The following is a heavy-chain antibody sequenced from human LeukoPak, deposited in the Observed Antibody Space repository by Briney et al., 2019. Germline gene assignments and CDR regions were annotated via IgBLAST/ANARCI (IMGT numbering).Heavy chain of an antibody. V-gene: IGHV1-18*01. J-gene: IGHJ6*02. D-gene: IGHD3-9*01. CDR2: ISAYNGNT. CDR1: GGTFSSYA. Sequence: VASVKVSCKASGGTFSSYAISWVRQAPGQGLEWMGWISAYNGNTNYAQKLQGRVTMTTDTSTSTAYMELRSLRSDDTAVYYCARDDGILRYFDWLLYGMDVWGQGTTVTVSS. CDR3: ARDDGILRYFDWLLYGMDV.